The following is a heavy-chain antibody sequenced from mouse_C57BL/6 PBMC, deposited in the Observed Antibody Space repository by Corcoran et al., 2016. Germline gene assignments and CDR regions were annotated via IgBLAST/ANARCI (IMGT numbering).Heavy chain of an antibody. Sequence: GQLQQSGRVRVKPGASGKVSCTASGYTFTDYYMNWVKQSQGKRLEWFGVINPYNGGTSYNQKFKGKATLTVDKSSSTAYMELNSLTSEDSAVYYCARSGGKGTCFAYWGQGTLVTVSA. V-gene: IGHV1-19*01. CDR3: ARSGGKGTCFAY. J-gene: IGHJ3*01. CDR1: GYTFTDYY. D-gene: IGHD1-3*01. CDR2: INPYNGGT.